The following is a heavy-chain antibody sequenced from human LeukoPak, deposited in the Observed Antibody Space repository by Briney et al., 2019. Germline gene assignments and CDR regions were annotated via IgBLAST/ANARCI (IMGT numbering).Heavy chain of an antibody. J-gene: IGHJ4*02. Sequence: SETLSLTCTVSGASMNDYYWSWIRQPPGKGLEWIGNVHYRFSSNFSPSLKSRVTISMDTSKSQFSLRLSSVTAADTAVYYCACYSILGRTFDCWGQGTLVTVSS. CDR3: ACYSILGRTFDC. D-gene: IGHD4-11*01. CDR2: VHYRFSS. CDR1: GASMNDYY. V-gene: IGHV4-59*01.